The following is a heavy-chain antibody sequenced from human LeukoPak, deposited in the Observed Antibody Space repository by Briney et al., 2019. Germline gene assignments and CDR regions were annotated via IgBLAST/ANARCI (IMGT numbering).Heavy chain of an antibody. V-gene: IGHV1-69*13. CDR2: IIPIFGTA. J-gene: IGHJ5*02. Sequence: SVKVSCKASGYTLTSYGIGWVRQAPGQGLEWMGRIIPIFGTANYAQKFQGRVTITADESTSTAYMELSSLRSEDTAVYYCARDRPGRYCSTTSCYNASPFDPWGQGTLVTVSS. CDR1: GYTLTSYG. D-gene: IGHD2-2*02. CDR3: ARDRPGRYCSTTSCYNASPFDP.